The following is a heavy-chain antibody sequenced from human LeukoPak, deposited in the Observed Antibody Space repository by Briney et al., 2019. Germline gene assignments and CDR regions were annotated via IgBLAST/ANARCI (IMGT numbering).Heavy chain of an antibody. V-gene: IGHV3-20*04. Sequence: GGSLRLSCAASGFTFDDYGMSWVRQAPGKGLEWVSGINWNGGSTGYADSVKGRFTISRDNSKNTLYLQMNSLRSDDTAVYYCARVPRNGGVDSWGQGALVTVSS. CDR1: GFTFDDYG. CDR2: INWNGGST. D-gene: IGHD4-23*01. CDR3: ARVPRNGGVDS. J-gene: IGHJ4*02.